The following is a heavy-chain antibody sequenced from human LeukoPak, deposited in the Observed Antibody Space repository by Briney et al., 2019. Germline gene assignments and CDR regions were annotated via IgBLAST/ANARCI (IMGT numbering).Heavy chain of an antibody. CDR1: GYTFTSYD. CDR3: ARDRYYDFWSGYFTSYYYGMGV. D-gene: IGHD3-3*01. J-gene: IGHJ6*02. V-gene: IGHV1-8*01. CDR2: MNPNSGNT. Sequence: GASVKVSCKASGYTFTSYDINWVRQATGQGLEWMGWMNPNSGNTGYTQKFQGRVTMTRNTSISTAYMELSSLRSEDTAVYYCARDRYYDFWSGYFTSYYYGMGVWGQGTTVTVSS.